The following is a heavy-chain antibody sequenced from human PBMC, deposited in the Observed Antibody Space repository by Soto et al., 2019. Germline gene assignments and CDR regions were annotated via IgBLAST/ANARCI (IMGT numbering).Heavy chain of an antibody. V-gene: IGHV3-23*01. J-gene: IGHJ4*02. CDR3: AKAARGGGWELRRGYYFDY. CDR1: GFTFSSYA. D-gene: IGHD1-26*01. Sequence: EVQLLESGGGLVQPGGSLRLSCAASGFTFSSYAMSWVRQAPGKGLEWVSAISGSGGSTYYADSVKGRFTISRDNSKNTLYLQMNSRKAKDTAVYYCAKAARGGGWELRRGYYFDYWGQGTMVTVSA. CDR2: ISGSGGST.